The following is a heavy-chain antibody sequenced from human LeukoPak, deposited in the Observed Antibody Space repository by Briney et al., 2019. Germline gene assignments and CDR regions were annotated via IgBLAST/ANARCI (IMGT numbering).Heavy chain of an antibody. Sequence: GGSLRLSCAASGFTFDDYAMHWVRQAPGKGLEWVSGISWNSGSIGYADSVKGRFTISRDNSKNTLNLQMNSLRAEDTAVYYCAKVGDNWDFDYWGQGTLVTVSS. CDR3: AKVGDNWDFDY. D-gene: IGHD1-1*01. CDR2: ISWNSGSI. V-gene: IGHV3-9*01. CDR1: GFTFDDYA. J-gene: IGHJ4*02.